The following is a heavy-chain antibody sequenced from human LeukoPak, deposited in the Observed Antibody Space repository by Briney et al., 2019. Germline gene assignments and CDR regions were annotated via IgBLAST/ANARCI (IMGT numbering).Heavy chain of an antibody. D-gene: IGHD4-17*01. CDR3: ARGPTVTTDY. CDR1: AGSISSRSYY. Sequence: SETLSLTSIVSAGSISSRSYYWDWIRQPPGKGLEWIGNLFDSGNTHYNPSLRSRVTISLDTSKNQFSLRLTSVTAADTAVYYCARGPTVTTDYWGQGTLVTVSA. V-gene: IGHV4-39*07. CDR2: LFDSGNT. J-gene: IGHJ4*02.